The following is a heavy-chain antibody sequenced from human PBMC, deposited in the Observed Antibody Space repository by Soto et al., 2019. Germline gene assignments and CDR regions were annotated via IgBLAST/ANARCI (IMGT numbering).Heavy chain of an antibody. Sequence: GGSLRLSCEASGFTFSNYGMHWVRQAPGKGLEWVAGIWHDASNEYYADSVEGRSTISRDNPKNMLYLQMNSLRAEDTAVYYCASADDYDSSGYYYYFDDWGQGTLVTVSS. CDR2: IWHDASNE. J-gene: IGHJ4*02. CDR1: GFTFSNYG. CDR3: ASADDYDSSGYYYYFDD. D-gene: IGHD3-22*01. V-gene: IGHV3-33*03.